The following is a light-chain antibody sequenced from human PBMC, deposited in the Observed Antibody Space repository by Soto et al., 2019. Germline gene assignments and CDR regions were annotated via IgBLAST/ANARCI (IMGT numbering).Light chain of an antibody. Sequence: QSALTQPPSASRSPGXSXXISCTGTSSDVGGYNYVSWYQQHPGKAPKLMIYEVSKRLSGVPDRFSGSKSGNTASLTVSGLQAEYEAAYSCSTYAGSNNWVLGGGTKLTVL. CDR1: SSDVGGYNY. V-gene: IGLV2-8*02. CDR2: EVS. J-gene: IGLJ3*02. CDR3: STYAGSNNWV.